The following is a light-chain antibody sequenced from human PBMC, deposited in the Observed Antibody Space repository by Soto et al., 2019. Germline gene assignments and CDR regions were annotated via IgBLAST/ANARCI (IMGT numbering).Light chain of an antibody. CDR3: SSYTGSLTLV. CDR1: SSDVGGYNY. CDR2: EVI. J-gene: IGLJ2*01. V-gene: IGLV2-14*01. Sequence: QSALTQPASVSGSPGQSITISCTGTSSDVGGYNYVSWYQQHPGKAPKLIIYEVINRPSGVSHRFSGSKSGNTASLTISGLQAEDEADYFCSSYTGSLTLVFGGGTKLTVL.